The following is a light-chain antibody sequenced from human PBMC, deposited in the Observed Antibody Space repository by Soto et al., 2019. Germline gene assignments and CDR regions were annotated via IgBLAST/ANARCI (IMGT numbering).Light chain of an antibody. Sequence: EIVMTQSPATLSVSPGERVTLSCRASQSVSNNLAWYQQKPGQAPRLLIYDASTRATGIPARFSGSGSGTEFTFTISSLQSEDFAVYYCQQYNNWPPWTFGQGTKVEIK. V-gene: IGKV3-15*01. CDR3: QQYNNWPPWT. J-gene: IGKJ1*01. CDR1: QSVSNN. CDR2: DAS.